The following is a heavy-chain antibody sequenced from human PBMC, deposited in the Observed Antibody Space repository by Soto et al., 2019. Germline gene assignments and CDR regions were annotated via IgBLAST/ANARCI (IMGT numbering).Heavy chain of an antibody. CDR2: ISVYNGET. J-gene: IGHJ4*02. Sequence: QIHLVQSGAEVKKPGASVKVSCKASGYTFTSYGISWVRQAPGQGLEWMGGISVYNGETKYAQNLQGRVTMTTDTSTSTAYMELGSLRSDDTAVYYCARSLLPIRSVTTNSVIGYWGQGTLVTVSS. CDR1: GYTFTSYG. D-gene: IGHD4-17*01. CDR3: ARSLLPIRSVTTNSVIGY. V-gene: IGHV1-18*01.